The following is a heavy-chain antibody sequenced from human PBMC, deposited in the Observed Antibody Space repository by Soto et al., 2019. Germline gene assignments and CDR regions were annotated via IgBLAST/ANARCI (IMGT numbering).Heavy chain of an antibody. D-gene: IGHD3-3*01. Sequence: EXSVKVSCKASGYTFTGYYIRLVRHTPGQGLEWMGWINPNGGGTNYAQKFQDWVTMTRDTSISTAYMELSRLKSDDTAVYYCARVATIFGVVPDYWGQGTLVTVSS. CDR3: ARVATIFGVVPDY. CDR1: GYTFTGYY. V-gene: IGHV1-2*04. CDR2: INPNGGGT. J-gene: IGHJ4*02.